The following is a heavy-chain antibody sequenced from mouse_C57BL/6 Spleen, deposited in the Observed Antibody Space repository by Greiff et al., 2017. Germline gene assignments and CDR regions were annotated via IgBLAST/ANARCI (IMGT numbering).Heavy chain of an antibody. CDR3: ARLVRYYFDY. Sequence: VQLQQPGAELVKPGASVTLSCKASGYTFTSYWMHWVKQRPGQGLEWIGMIHPNSGSTNYNEKFKSKATLTVDKSSSTAYMQLSSLTSEDSAVYYCARLVRYYFDYWGQGTTLTVSS. CDR1: GYTFTSYW. J-gene: IGHJ2*01. V-gene: IGHV1-64*01. D-gene: IGHD2-10*02. CDR2: IHPNSGST.